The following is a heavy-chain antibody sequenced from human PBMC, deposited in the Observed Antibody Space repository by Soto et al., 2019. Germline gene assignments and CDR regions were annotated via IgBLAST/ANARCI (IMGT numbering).Heavy chain of an antibody. V-gene: IGHV5-51*01. CDR2: IYPGDSDT. D-gene: IGHD6-13*01. CDR3: ARQPRIAAAGQFDY. Sequence: GASVKVSCKASGYTFTTYGISWVRQMPGKGLEWMGIIYPGDSDTRYSPSFQGQVTISADKSISTAYLQWSSLKASDTAMYYCARQPRIAAAGQFDYWGQGTLVTVSS. CDR1: GYTFTTYG. J-gene: IGHJ4*02.